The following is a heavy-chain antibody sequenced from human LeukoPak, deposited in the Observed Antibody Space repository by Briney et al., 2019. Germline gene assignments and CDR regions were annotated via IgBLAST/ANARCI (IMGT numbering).Heavy chain of an antibody. CDR3: AKTVTGPGYFFDY. CDR1: GFNFSDYY. Sequence: GGSLRLSCAASGFNFSDYYMIWIRQAPGKGLEWVSYISRAGGTAYSSGSVKGRFTISRDNGKNSLYLQMNSLGAEDTAVYYCAKTVTGPGYFFDYWGQGTLVPVSS. V-gene: IGHV3-11*01. J-gene: IGHJ4*02. D-gene: IGHD4-17*01. CDR2: ISRAGGTA.